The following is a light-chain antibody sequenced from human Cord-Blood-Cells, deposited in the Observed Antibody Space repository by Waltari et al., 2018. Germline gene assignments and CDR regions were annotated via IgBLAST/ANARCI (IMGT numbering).Light chain of an antibody. CDR2: GNS. CDR3: QSYDSSLRV. V-gene: IGLV1-40*01. J-gene: IGLJ1*01. Sequence: QSVLTQPPSVSGAPGQRVTIPCTGSSSNIGAGYDVHWYQQLPGTAPKLLIYGNSNRPSGVPDRFSGSKSGTSASQAITGLQAEDEADYYCQSYDSSLRVFGTGTKVTVL. CDR1: SSNIGAGYD.